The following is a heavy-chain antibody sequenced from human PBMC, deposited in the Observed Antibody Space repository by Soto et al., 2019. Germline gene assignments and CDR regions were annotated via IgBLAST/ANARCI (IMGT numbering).Heavy chain of an antibody. CDR1: GYTFTNYA. Sequence: QVQLVQSGAEVKKPGASVKVSCKASGYTFTNYAMHWVRQAPGKRLEGMGWINAGNGNTKFSQKFQGRVTITRDTSASTAYMELSSLRSEDTAVYYCARGGSLYWYFDLWGRGTLVTVSS. CDR3: ARGGSLYWYFDL. J-gene: IGHJ2*01. CDR2: INAGNGNT. V-gene: IGHV1-3*01. D-gene: IGHD5-12*01.